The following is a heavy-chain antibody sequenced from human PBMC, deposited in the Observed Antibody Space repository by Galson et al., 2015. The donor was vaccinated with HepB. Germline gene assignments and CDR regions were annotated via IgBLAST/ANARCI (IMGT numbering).Heavy chain of an antibody. V-gene: IGHV5-10-1*01. D-gene: IGHD1-26*01. CDR3: ARQPEGSLDYYYYGMDV. CDR2: IDPSDSYT. J-gene: IGHJ6*02. Sequence: QSGAEVKKPGESLRISCKGSGYSFTSYWISWVRQMPGKGLEWMGRIDPSDSYTNYSPSFQGHVTISADKSISTAYLQWSSLKASDTAMYYCARQPEGSLDYYYYGMDVWGQGTTVTVSS. CDR1: GYSFTSYW.